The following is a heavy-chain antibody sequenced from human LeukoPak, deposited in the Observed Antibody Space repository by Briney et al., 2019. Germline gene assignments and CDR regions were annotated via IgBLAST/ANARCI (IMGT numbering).Heavy chain of an antibody. CDR3: ARVGGHCSSASCYGSY. J-gene: IGHJ4*02. CDR2: IIPIFGTT. CDR1: GGTFSRYP. Sequence: SVKVSCKASGGTFSRYPIIWVRQAPGQGLEWMGGIIPIFGTTNYAQKFQGRVTITADESTSTAYMQLSSLRSEDSAVYYCARVGGHCSSASCYGSYWGRGTVVSVSS. D-gene: IGHD2-2*01. V-gene: IGHV1-69*13.